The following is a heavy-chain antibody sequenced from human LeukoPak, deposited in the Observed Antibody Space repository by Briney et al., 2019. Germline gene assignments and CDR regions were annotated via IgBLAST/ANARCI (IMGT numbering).Heavy chain of an antibody. Sequence: SVKVSFKASGGTFSIYAISWVRQAPGQGIEWMGGIIPIFGTANYAQKFQGRVTITADESTSTAYMELSSLRSEDTAVYYCARLPDYVDYILDYWGQGTLVAVSS. J-gene: IGHJ4*02. D-gene: IGHD4-17*01. CDR3: ARLPDYVDYILDY. CDR1: GGTFSIYA. V-gene: IGHV1-69*13. CDR2: IIPIFGTA.